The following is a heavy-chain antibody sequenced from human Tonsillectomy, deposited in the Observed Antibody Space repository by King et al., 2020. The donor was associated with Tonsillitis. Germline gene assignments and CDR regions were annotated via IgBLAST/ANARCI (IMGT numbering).Heavy chain of an antibody. D-gene: IGHD6-13*01. J-gene: IGHJ6*03. CDR3: ARHGDTYSSNWYAYYYYMDV. CDR1: GGSISSSSYY. CDR2: IYYSGST. Sequence: VQLQESGPGLVKPSETLSLTCTVSGGSISSSSYYWGWIRQPPGKGLEWIGSIYYSGSTYYNPSLKSRVTISVDTSKNHFSLKLSSVTAADTAVYYCARHGDTYSSNWYAYYYYMDVWGKGTTVTVSS. V-gene: IGHV4-39*01.